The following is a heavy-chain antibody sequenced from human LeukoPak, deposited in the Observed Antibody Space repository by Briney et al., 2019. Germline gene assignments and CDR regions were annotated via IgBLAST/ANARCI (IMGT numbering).Heavy chain of an antibody. D-gene: IGHD2/OR15-2a*01. Sequence: AGGSLRLSCAASGFTFSSHWMSWVRQAPGKGLEWVANIKKDGSEKYYVDAVKGRFTISRDNAKNSLYLQMNSLRAEDTAVYYCARAAGTFYYSYYYMDVWGKGTTVTISS. CDR3: ARAAGTFYYSYYYMDV. J-gene: IGHJ6*03. CDR1: GFTFSSHW. CDR2: IKKDGSEK. V-gene: IGHV3-7*01.